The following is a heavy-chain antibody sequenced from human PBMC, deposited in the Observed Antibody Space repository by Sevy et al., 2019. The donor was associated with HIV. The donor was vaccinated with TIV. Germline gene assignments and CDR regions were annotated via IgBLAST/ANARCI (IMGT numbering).Heavy chain of an antibody. J-gene: IGHJ4*02. CDR1: GLTFSNYW. Sequence: GGSLRLSCEVSGLTFSNYWMTWVRQAPGKGLEWVANIKEDGSDKYYGDSVKGRFSLSRDNAKNSLYLQMDSLRAEDTAVYYSVRDGLASATDFDYWGQGTLVTVSS. CDR2: IKEDGSDK. D-gene: IGHD2-15*01. CDR3: VRDGLASATDFDY. V-gene: IGHV3-7*01.